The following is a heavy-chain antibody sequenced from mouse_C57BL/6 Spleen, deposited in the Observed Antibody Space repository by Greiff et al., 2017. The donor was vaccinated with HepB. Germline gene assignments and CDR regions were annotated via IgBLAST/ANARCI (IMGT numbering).Heavy chain of an antibody. CDR3: ARRDSYYWYAY. J-gene: IGHJ3*01. CDR1: GYTFTSYW. V-gene: IGHV1-55*01. CDR2: IYPGSGST. Sequence: VQLQQPGAELVKPGASVKMSCKASGYTFTSYWITWVKQRPGQGLEWIGDIYPGSGSTNYNETFKSKATLTVDTSSSTASMQLSSLTSEDSAVYYCARRDSYYWYAYWGQGTLVTVSA. D-gene: IGHD2-12*01.